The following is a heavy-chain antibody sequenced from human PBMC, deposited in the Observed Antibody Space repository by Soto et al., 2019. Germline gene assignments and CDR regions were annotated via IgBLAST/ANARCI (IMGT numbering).Heavy chain of an antibody. CDR1: GGLFSSYA. CDR2: INPNSGGT. D-gene: IGHD3-3*02. V-gene: IGHV1-2*02. J-gene: IGHJ5*02. CDR3: ARDRIFGVVIWFDP. Sequence: ASVKVSCKDTGGLFSSYAVSWVRQAPGQGLEWMGWINPNSGGTNYAQKFQGRVTMTRDTSISTAYMELSRLRSDDTAVYYCARDRIFGVVIWFDPWGQGTLVTVSS.